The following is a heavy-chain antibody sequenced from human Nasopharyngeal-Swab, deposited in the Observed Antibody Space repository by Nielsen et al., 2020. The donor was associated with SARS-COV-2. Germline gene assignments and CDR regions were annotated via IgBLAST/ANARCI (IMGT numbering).Heavy chain of an antibody. CDR3: ARAWVAGHFDY. CDR1: GGSISSGSYY. D-gene: IGHD6-19*01. Sequence: SETLSLTCTVSGGSISSGSYYWSWKRQPAGKGREWIGRIYTSGSTKYNPILKSRVTISVDTSKNQFSLKLSSVAAADTAVYYCARAWVAGHFDYWGQGTLVTVSS. V-gene: IGHV4-61*02. CDR2: IYTSGST. J-gene: IGHJ4*02.